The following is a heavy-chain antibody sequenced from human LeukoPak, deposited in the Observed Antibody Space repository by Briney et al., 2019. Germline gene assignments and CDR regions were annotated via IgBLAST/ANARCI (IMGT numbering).Heavy chain of an antibody. CDR3: ARDRWLQSTLIYY. J-gene: IGHJ4*02. D-gene: IGHD5-24*01. CDR1: GFTFSSYS. V-gene: IGHV3-30*03. CDR2: ISYDGSNK. Sequence: PGGSLRLSCAASGFTFSSYSMNWVRQAPGKGLEWVAVISYDGSNKYYADSVKGRFTISRDNSKNMLYLQMISLRTGDTAVYYYARDRWLQSTLIYYWGPRTLGTVSS.